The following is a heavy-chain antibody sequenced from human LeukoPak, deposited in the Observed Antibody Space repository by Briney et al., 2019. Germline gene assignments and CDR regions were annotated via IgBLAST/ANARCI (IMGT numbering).Heavy chain of an antibody. D-gene: IGHD2-15*01. CDR2: IRSKAYGGTT. CDR3: TRPRYCSGGSCYFDY. V-gene: IGHV3-49*04. J-gene: IGHJ4*02. CDR1: GFTFGDYG. Sequence: PGGSLRLSCTGSGFTFGDYGMSWVRQAPGKGLEWVGFIRSKAYGGTTEYAASVKGRFTISGDDSKSIAYLQMNSLKTEDTAVYYCTRPRYCSGGSCYFDYWGQGTLVTVSS.